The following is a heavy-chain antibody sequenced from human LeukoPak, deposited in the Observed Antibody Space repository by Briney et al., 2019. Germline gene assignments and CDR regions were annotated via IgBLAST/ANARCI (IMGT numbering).Heavy chain of an antibody. V-gene: IGHV3-21*01. D-gene: IGHD3-10*01. J-gene: IGHJ6*03. CDR3: ASGGAHPTSLFYSLNA. Sequence: GGSLRLSCAASGFTFSSYNMNWVRPAPGKGLEWVSSISTSSSYIYYTDSVKGRFTISRDNAKNSLYLQMNILRAEDTAVYYCASGGAHPTSLFYSLNASGKAPPVTVS. CDR2: ISTSSSYI. CDR1: GFTFSSYN.